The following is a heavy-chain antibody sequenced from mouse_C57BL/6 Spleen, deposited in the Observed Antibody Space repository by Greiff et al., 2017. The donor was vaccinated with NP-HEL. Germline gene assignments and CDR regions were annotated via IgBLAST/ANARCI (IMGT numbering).Heavy chain of an antibody. CDR1: GYTFTSYW. Sequence: VQLQQPGAELVMPGASVKLSCKASGYTFTSYWMHWVKQRPGQGLEWIGEIDPSDSYTNYNQKFKGKSTLTVDKSSSTAYMQLSSLTSEDSAVYYCALTTVVAFDYWGQGTTLTVSS. D-gene: IGHD1-1*01. V-gene: IGHV1-69*01. CDR3: ALTTVVAFDY. J-gene: IGHJ2*01. CDR2: IDPSDSYT.